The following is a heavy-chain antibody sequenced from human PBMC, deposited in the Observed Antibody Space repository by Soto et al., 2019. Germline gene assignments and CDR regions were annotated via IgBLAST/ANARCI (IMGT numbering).Heavy chain of an antibody. D-gene: IGHD6-19*01. CDR3: VGSGLGGFDY. CDR1: GFTFSSYA. CDR2: ISYDGSNK. Sequence: GGSLRLSCAASGFTFSSYAMHWVRQAPGKGLEWVAVISYDGSNKYYADSVKGRFTISRDNSKNTLYLQMNSLRAEDTAVYYCVGSGLGGFDYWGQGTLVTVPQ. J-gene: IGHJ4*02. V-gene: IGHV3-30-3*01.